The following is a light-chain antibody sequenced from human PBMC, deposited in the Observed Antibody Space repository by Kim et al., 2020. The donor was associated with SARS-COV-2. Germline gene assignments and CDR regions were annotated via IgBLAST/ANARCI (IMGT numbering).Light chain of an antibody. J-gene: IGLJ3*02. V-gene: IGLV4-69*01. CDR1: SGHGRYA. CDR3: QTWGTGIHEL. Sequence: LTLTCSLSSGHGRYAIAWHQQQPEQGTRYLMKLDADGSHSRGDEIPYRFSGSSSGAERYLTISSLQSEDEADYCCQTWGTGIHELFGGETKLTVL. CDR2: LDADGSH.